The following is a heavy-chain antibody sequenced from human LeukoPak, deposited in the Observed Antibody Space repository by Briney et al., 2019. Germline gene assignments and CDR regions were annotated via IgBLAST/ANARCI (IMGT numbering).Heavy chain of an antibody. D-gene: IGHD4-17*01. CDR2: INPSGGST. J-gene: IGHJ6*03. V-gene: IGHV1-46*01. Sequence: ASVKVSCKASGYTFTSYYMHWVRQAPGRGLEWMGMINPSGGSTSYAQKFQGRVTMTRDTSTSTVYMELSSLRSEDTAVYYCAREGSTVTTRGLYYYYMDVWGKGTTVTVSS. CDR1: GYTFTSYY. CDR3: AREGSTVTTRGLYYYYMDV.